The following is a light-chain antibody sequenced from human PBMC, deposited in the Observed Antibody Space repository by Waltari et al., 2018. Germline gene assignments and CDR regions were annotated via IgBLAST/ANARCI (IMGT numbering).Light chain of an antibody. J-gene: IGKJ4*01. CDR1: QSVNNK. V-gene: IGKV3-11*01. CDR3: QHRSSWPLT. Sequence: EIVLTQSPATLSLSPGDRATLSCRASQSVNNKLAWYQQKPGQAPRLLLYDASTRATGVPARFSGSGSGTDLTLSISSLEPEDFAVYYCQHRSSWPLTFGGGTKLEIK. CDR2: DAS.